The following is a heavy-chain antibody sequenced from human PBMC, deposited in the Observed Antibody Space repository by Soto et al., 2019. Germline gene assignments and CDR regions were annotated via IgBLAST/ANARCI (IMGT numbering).Heavy chain of an antibody. D-gene: IGHD1-1*01. CDR3: ARSAIRGIDS. CDR1: GGSISSSHW. Sequence: QVQLQESGPGLVKPSGTLSLTCTVSGGSISSSHWWTWVRQSPEKGLEWIGEIFHTGSTNYSPSLKSRITISVDKSKTQFSLNLNSVTAADTAMYFCARSAIRGIDSWGQGTLVAVSS. J-gene: IGHJ4*02. CDR2: IFHTGST. V-gene: IGHV4-4*02.